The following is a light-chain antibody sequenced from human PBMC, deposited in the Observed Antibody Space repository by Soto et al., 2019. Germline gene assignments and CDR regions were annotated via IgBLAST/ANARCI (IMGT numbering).Light chain of an antibody. J-gene: IGKJ2*01. Sequence: DIQMTQFPATLSASVGDRVTITSRASQSISYWLAWYQQKPGKAPNLLIYKASTLESGVPSRFSGSGSGTEFTLTITSLQPDDFATYYCRHYNTYSPPYTFGQGTKLEIK. CDR1: QSISYW. CDR2: KAS. V-gene: IGKV1-5*03. CDR3: RHYNTYSPPYT.